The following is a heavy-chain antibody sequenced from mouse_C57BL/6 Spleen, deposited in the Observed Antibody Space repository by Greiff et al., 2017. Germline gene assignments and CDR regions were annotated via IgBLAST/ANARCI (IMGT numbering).Heavy chain of an antibody. CDR3: ARRDGNWESY. Sequence: VQLQQSGAELVRPGTSVKVSCKASGYAFTNYLIEWVKQRPGQGLEWIGVINPGSGGTNYNEKFKGKATLTADKSSSTAYMQLSSLTSEDSAVYFCARRDGNWESYWGQGTTLTVSS. V-gene: IGHV1-54*01. D-gene: IGHD2-1*01. CDR2: INPGSGGT. CDR1: GYAFTNYL. J-gene: IGHJ2*01.